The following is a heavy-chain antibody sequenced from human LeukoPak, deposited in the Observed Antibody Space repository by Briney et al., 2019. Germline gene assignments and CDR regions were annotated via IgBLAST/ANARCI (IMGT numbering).Heavy chain of an antibody. CDR2: IIPIFGTA. J-gene: IGHJ4*02. Sequence: SVKVSCKASGGTFSSYAISWERQAPGQGLEWMGRIIPIFGTANYAQKFQGRVTITTDESTSTAYMELSSLRSEDTAVYYCVRDGRHDYSNLDLDYWGQGTLVTVSS. CDR1: GGTFSSYA. D-gene: IGHD4-11*01. CDR3: VRDGRHDYSNLDLDY. V-gene: IGHV1-69*05.